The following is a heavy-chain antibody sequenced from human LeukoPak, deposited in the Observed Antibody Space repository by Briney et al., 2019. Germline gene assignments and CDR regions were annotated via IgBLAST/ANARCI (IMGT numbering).Heavy chain of an antibody. D-gene: IGHD2-2*01. CDR3: VSFYETY. J-gene: IGHJ4*02. CDR1: GNHW. CDR2: INSDGSWT. Sequence: GGSLRLSCAAFGNHWMHWVRQAPGKGLVWVSHINSDGSWTSYADSVKARFTISKDNAKNTVYLQMNNLRAEDTAVYYCVSFYETYWGRGTLVTVSS. V-gene: IGHV3-74*01.